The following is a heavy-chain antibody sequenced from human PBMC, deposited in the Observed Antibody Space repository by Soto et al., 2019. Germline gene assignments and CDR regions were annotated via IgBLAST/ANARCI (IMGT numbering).Heavy chain of an antibody. CDR1: GGSISSSSYY. CDR3: ARGRWLQPFDY. J-gene: IGHJ4*02. CDR2: IYYSGST. D-gene: IGHD5-12*01. Sequence: QLQLQESGPGLVKPSETLSLTCTVSGGSISSSSYYWGWIRQPPGKGLEWIGSIYYSGSTYYNPSLKSRVTISVDTSKNQFSLKLSSVTATVTAVYYCARGRWLQPFDYWGQGTLVTVSS. V-gene: IGHV4-39*01.